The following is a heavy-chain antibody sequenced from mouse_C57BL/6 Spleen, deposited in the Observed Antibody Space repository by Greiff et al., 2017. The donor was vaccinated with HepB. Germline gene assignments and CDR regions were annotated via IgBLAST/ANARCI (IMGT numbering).Heavy chain of an antibody. Sequence: EVKLVESGGGLVQPGGSMKLSCAASGFTFSDAWMDWVRQSPEKGLEWVAEIRNKANNHATYYAESVKGRFTISRDDSKSSVYLQMNSLRAEDTGIYYCTRGTPLENYFDYWGQGTTLTVSS. CDR1: GFTFSDAW. D-gene: IGHD2-14*01. CDR2: IRNKANNHAT. V-gene: IGHV6-6*01. CDR3: TRGTPLENYFDY. J-gene: IGHJ2*01.